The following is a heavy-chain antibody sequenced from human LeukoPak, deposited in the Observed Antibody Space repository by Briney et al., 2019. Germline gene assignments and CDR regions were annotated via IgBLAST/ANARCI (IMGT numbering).Heavy chain of an antibody. CDR1: GASTSSHY. CDR2: ISDIGSI. J-gene: IGHJ4*02. V-gene: IGHV4-59*08. CDR3: AGHHPRNTVDF. Sequence: PSETLSLTCTVSGASTSSHYWSWTRQPPGKGLEWIAYISDIGSINYNPSLKSRVTISLDTSKNQFSLKLSSVTAADTAVYYCAGHHPRNTVDFWGQGTLVTVSS. D-gene: IGHD2/OR15-2a*01.